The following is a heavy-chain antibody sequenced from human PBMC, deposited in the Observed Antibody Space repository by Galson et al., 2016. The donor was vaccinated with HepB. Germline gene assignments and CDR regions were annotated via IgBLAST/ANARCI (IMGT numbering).Heavy chain of an antibody. CDR2: FDPEDGDT. V-gene: IGHV1-24*01. D-gene: IGHD1-26*01. Sequence: SVKVSCKVSGYTLNELSMHWVRQVPGKGLEWMGGFDPEDGDTVYAQNFQGRVSMTEDTSTETAYMELSGLKSEDTAMYYCATFPWRHLWDAYYFGFWGQGTLVTVSS. CDR1: GYTLNELS. J-gene: IGHJ4*02. CDR3: ATFPWRHLWDAYYFGF.